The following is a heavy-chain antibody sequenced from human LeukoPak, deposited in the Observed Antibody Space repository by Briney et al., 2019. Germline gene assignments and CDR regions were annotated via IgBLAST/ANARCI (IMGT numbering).Heavy chain of an antibody. Sequence: SETLSLTCTVSGGSISSYYWSWIRQPPGKGLEWIGYIYYSGSTNYNPSLKSRVTISVDTSKNQFSLKLSSVTAADTAVYYCARDLSSGWSTLGYWGQGTLVTVSS. CDR2: IYYSGST. CDR1: GGSISSYY. D-gene: IGHD6-19*01. V-gene: IGHV4-59*01. J-gene: IGHJ4*02. CDR3: ARDLSSGWSTLGY.